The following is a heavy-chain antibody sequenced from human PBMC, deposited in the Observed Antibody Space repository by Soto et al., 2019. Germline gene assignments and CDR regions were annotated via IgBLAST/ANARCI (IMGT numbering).Heavy chain of an antibody. CDR2: ISYDGSNK. V-gene: IGHV3-30-3*01. D-gene: IGHD1-7*01. J-gene: IGHJ5*02. CDR3: ARRGTTGMDWFDP. Sequence: QVQLVESGGGVVQPGRSLRLSCAASGFTFSSYAMHWVRQAPGKGLEWVAVISYDGSNKYYADYVKGRFTIARDNSKNTLYLQMNSLRAEDTAVYYCARRGTTGMDWFDPWGQGTLVTVSS. CDR1: GFTFSSYA.